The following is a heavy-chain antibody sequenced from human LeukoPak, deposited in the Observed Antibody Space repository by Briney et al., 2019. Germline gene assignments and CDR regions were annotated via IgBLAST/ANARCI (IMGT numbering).Heavy chain of an antibody. CDR3: ARENGEGGGGDSRPFDY. J-gene: IGHJ4*02. CDR2: IYYSGST. Sequence: SETLSLTCTVSGGSISSSSYYWGWVRQPPGKELEWIGSIYYSGSTYYNPSLKSRVTISVDTSKNQFSLKLSSVTAADTAVYYCARENGEGGGGDSRPFDYWGQGTLVTVSS. CDR1: GGSISSSSYY. D-gene: IGHD2-21*01. V-gene: IGHV4-39*07.